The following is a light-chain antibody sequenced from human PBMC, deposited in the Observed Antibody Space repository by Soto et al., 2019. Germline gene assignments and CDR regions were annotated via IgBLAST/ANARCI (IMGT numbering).Light chain of an antibody. CDR1: QSVSSN. Sequence: EIVMTQSPATLSVSPGERATLSCRASQSVSSNLAWYQQKPGQAPRLLIYGASTRATGIPARFSGSGSGTEFAHTVSSLQSEDFAVYYCQQYNSWPPVSTFGQGTKLEIK. J-gene: IGKJ2*01. CDR3: QQYNSWPPVST. V-gene: IGKV3-15*01. CDR2: GAS.